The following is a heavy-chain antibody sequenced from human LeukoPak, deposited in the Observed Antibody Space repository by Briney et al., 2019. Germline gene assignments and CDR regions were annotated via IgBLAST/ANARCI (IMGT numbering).Heavy chain of an antibody. CDR3: AKDQGVVGSYDY. CDR1: GFSFSTFG. Sequence: GGSLRLSCAASGFSFSTFGMNWVHQAPDKGLEWVAFIQYDDSIEYYADSVKGRFTISRDNSKNTLYLQMNSLRGDDTAVYYCAKDQGVVGSYDYWGHGTLVTVSS. V-gene: IGHV3-30*02. J-gene: IGHJ4*01. D-gene: IGHD3-10*01. CDR2: IQYDDSIE.